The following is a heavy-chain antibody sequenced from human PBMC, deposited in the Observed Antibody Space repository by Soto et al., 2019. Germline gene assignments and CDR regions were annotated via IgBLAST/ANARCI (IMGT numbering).Heavy chain of an antibody. Sequence: VQLVESGGGVVQPGRSLRLSCAAYGFTFSSYAMHWVRQAPGKGLEWVAVISYDGSNKYYADSVKGRFTISRDNSKNTLYLQMNSLRAEDTAVYYCARDIEVGATAPHFDYWGQGTLVTVSS. D-gene: IGHD1-26*01. V-gene: IGHV3-30-3*01. CDR2: ISYDGSNK. CDR3: ARDIEVGATAPHFDY. J-gene: IGHJ4*02. CDR1: GFTFSSYA.